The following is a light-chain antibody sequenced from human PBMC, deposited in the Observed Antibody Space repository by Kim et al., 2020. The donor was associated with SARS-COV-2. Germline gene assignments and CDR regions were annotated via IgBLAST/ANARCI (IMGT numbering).Light chain of an antibody. V-gene: IGKV1-27*01. CDR2: AAS. J-gene: IGKJ2*01. CDR3: QSYNSAPQT. CDR1: QGIRDY. Sequence: DIQMAQSPLSLSASIGDRVTITCRASQGIRDYVAWYQQKPGEVPKLLIFAASTLRSGVPSRFSGGSSGTDFTLTISSLQPEDVATYYCQSYNSAPQTFGQGTKLEI.